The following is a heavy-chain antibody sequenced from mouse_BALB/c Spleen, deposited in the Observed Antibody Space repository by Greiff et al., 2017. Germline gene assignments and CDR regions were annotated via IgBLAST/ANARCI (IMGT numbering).Heavy chain of an antibody. V-gene: IGHV5-6*02. Sequence: DVKLVESGGDLVKPGGSLKLSCAASGFTFSSYGMSWVRQTPDKRLEWVATISSGGSYTYYPDSVKGRFTISRDNAKNTLYLQMSSLKSEDTAMYYCAGYGSSYDAMDYWGQGTSVTVSS. CDR1: GFTFSSYG. J-gene: IGHJ4*01. D-gene: IGHD1-1*01. CDR3: AGYGSSYDAMDY. CDR2: ISSGGSYT.